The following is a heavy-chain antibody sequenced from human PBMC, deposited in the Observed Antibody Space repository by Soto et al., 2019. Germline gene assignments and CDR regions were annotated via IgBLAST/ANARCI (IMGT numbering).Heavy chain of an antibody. V-gene: IGHV3-23*01. CDR3: AKRTSSSYTINNWFDP. D-gene: IGHD6-6*01. J-gene: IGHJ5*02. Sequence: GGSLRLSCAASGFTFSSYAMSWVRQAPGKGLEWVSAISGSGGSTYYADSVKGRFTISRDNSKNTLYLQMNSLRAEDTAVYYCAKRTSSSYTINNWFDPWGQGTLVTVSS. CDR1: GFTFSSYA. CDR2: ISGSGGST.